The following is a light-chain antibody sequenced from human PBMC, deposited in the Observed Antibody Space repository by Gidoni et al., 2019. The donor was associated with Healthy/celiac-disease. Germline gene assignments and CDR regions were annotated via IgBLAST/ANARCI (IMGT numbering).Light chain of an antibody. CDR3: AAWDDSLNGHVV. V-gene: IGLV1-44*01. CDR1: SSNIGSNT. CDR2: CNN. J-gene: IGLJ2*01. Sequence: QSVLTQPPSASGTPGQRVPISCSGSSSNIGSNTVNWYQQLPGTAPKLLIYCNNQRPSGVPDRFSGSKSVTSASLAISGLQSEDEADYYCAAWDDSLNGHVVFGGGTKLTVL.